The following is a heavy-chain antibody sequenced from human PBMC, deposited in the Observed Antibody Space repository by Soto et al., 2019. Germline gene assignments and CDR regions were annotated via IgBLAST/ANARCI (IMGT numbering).Heavy chain of an antibody. CDR2: IYYSGST. Sequence: SSETLSLTCTVSGGSISSGGYYWSWIRQHPGKGLEWIGYIYYSGSTYYNPSLKSRVTISVDTSKNQFSLKLSSVTAADTAVYYCARTRITYWYFDYWGQGTLVTVSS. V-gene: IGHV4-31*03. D-gene: IGHD1-20*01. J-gene: IGHJ4*02. CDR1: GGSISSGGYY. CDR3: ARTRITYWYFDY.